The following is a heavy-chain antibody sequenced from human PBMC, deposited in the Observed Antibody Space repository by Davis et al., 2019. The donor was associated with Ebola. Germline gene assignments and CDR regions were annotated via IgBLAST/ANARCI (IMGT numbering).Heavy chain of an antibody. J-gene: IGHJ5*02. CDR2: ISYDGSNK. CDR1: GFTFSSYE. D-gene: IGHD2-2*02. V-gene: IGHV3-30-3*01. CDR3: ARQIVVVPAAIGWSWTAGWFDP. Sequence: GGSLRLSCAASGFTFSSYEMNWVRQAPGKGLEWVAVISYDGSNKYYADSVKGRFTISRDNAKNSLYLQMNSLRAEDTAVYYCARQIVVVPAAIGWSWTAGWFDPWGQGTLVTVSS.